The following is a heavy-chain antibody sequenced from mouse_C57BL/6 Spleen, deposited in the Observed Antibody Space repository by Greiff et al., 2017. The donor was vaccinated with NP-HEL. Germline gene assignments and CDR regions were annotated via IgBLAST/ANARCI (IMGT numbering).Heavy chain of an antibody. CDR3: ARGGYDVDYYAMDY. D-gene: IGHD2-2*01. CDR1: GYTFTDYY. J-gene: IGHJ4*01. CDR2: INPNNGGT. V-gene: IGHV1-26*01. Sequence: EVQLQQSGPELVKPGASVKISCKASGYTFTDYYMNWVKQSHGKSLEWIGDINPNNGGTSYNQKFKGKATLTVDKSSSTAYMELRSLTSEDSAVYYCARGGYDVDYYAMDYWGQGTSVTVSS.